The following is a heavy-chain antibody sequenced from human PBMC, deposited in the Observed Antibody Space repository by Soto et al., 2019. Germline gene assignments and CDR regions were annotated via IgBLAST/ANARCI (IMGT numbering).Heavy chain of an antibody. D-gene: IGHD6-19*01. Sequence: PSETLSLTCTVSGGSISRGGYYWSWIRQHPGKGLDWIGYIYYSGSTYYNPSLKRRVTITVDTSKNQFSLKLSSVTAADTAVYYCARDRQQCPYIYYYGMDVWGQGTTGTVSS. CDR2: IYYSGST. CDR1: GGSISRGGYY. J-gene: IGHJ6*02. CDR3: ARDRQQCPYIYYYGMDV. V-gene: IGHV4-31*03.